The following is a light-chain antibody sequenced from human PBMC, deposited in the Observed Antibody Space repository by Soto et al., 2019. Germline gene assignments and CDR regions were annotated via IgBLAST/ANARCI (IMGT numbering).Light chain of an antibody. CDR3: QQYESSPLT. J-gene: IGKJ4*01. Sequence: EIVLTQSPDTLSLSPGERATLSCRASQSVSSALLAWYQQKPGQAPRLLIYRASTRATGIPDRFTGSGSGTVITPTISRLAPEDFAVYYCQQYESSPLTFGRVTKVEIK. CDR1: QSVSSAL. CDR2: RAS. V-gene: IGKV3-20*01.